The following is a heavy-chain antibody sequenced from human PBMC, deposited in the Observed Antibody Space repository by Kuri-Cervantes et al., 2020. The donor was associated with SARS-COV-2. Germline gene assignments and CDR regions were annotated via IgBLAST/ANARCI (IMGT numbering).Heavy chain of an antibody. CDR3: ARVHCISVSCFSAYPLDV. D-gene: IGHD2-2*01. J-gene: IGHJ6*02. CDR2: ISAYNCNT. CDR1: GYTFTSYG. V-gene: IGHV1-18*01. Sequence: ASVKVSCKASGYTFTSYGISWVRQAPGQGLEWMGWISAYNCNTNYAQKLQGRVTITADKSTRTTYMELSSLTSEDTAVYYCARVHCISVSCFSAYPLDVGCQGTTVTVSS.